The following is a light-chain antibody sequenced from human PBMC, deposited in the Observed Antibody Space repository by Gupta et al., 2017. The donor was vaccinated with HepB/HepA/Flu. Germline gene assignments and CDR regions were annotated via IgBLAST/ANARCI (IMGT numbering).Light chain of an antibody. V-gene: IGKV3-15*01. CDR2: GAS. J-gene: IGKJ1*01. CDR3: QQYNDWPRT. CDR1: QSVTRN. Sequence: EIVMTQSPATLSVSPGERATLSCRASQSVTRNLAWYQQKPGQAPRLLIYGASVGATGIPARFSGSGSETEFTLTISSLQSEDFAIYYCQQYNDWPRTFGQGTKVEIK.